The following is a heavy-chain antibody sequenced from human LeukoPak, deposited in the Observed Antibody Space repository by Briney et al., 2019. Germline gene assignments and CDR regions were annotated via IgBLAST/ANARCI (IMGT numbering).Heavy chain of an antibody. CDR3: ARGGIAVAP. Sequence: SETLSLTCTVSGYSISAGYYWGWIRQPPGKGLEWIGSIYHSGSTYYNPSLKSRVTLSVDTSKNQFSLKLRSVTAADTAVYYCARGGIAVAPWGQGTLVTVSS. D-gene: IGHD6-19*01. CDR1: GYSISAGYY. J-gene: IGHJ5*02. V-gene: IGHV4-38-2*02. CDR2: IYHSGST.